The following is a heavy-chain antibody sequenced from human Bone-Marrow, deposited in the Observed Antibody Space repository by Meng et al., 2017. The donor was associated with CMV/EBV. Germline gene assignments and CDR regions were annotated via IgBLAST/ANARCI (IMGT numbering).Heavy chain of an antibody. CDR2: IKQDGSEK. D-gene: IGHD1-26*01. CDR3: ARGYEVGATLKWDAFDI. V-gene: IGHV3-7*01. J-gene: IGHJ3*02. Sequence: GGSLRLSCAASGFTFSSYWMSWVRQAPGKGLEWVANIKQDGSEKYYVDSVKGRFTISRDNAKNSLYLQMNSLRAEDTAVYYCARGYEVGATLKWDAFDIWGQGTMVT. CDR1: GFTFSSYW.